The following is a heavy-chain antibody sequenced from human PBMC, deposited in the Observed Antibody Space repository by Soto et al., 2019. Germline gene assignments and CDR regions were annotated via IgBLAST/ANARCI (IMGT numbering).Heavy chain of an antibody. D-gene: IGHD2-2*01. CDR2: IYYSGST. V-gene: IGHV4-59*01. CDR1: GGSISSYY. J-gene: IGHJ4*02. Sequence: PSETLSLTCTVSGGSISSYYWSWIRQPPGKGLEWIGYIYYSGSTNYNPSLKSRVTISVDTSKNQFSLKLSSVTAADTAVYYCARIRWCSSTSCYPEDYWGQGTLVTVSS. CDR3: ARIRWCSSTSCYPEDY.